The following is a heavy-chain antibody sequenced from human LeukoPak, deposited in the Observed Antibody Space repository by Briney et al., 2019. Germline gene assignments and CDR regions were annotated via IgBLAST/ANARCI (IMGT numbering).Heavy chain of an antibody. V-gene: IGHV1-24*01. D-gene: IGHD4-11*01. Sequence: GASVKVSCKVSGYTLTELSMHWVRQAPGKGLEWMGGFDPEVGETIYAQKFQGRVTMTEDASTDTAYMELSSLRPEDTAVYYCVTASNDYTLDYWGQGTLVTVSS. CDR1: GYTLTELS. CDR3: VTASNDYTLDY. CDR2: FDPEVGET. J-gene: IGHJ4*02.